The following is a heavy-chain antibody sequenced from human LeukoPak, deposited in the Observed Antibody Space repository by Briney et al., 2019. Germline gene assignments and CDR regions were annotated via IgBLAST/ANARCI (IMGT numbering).Heavy chain of an antibody. J-gene: IGHJ3*02. D-gene: IGHD2-15*01. CDR3: ATSTIGDAFDI. CDR2: MNPNSGNT. V-gene: IGHV1-8*02. CDR1: GYTFTSYD. Sequence: ASVKVSCKASGYTFTSYDINWVRQATGQGLEWMGWMNPNSGNTGYAQKFQGRVTMTEDTSTDTAYMELSSLRSEDTAVYYCATSTIGDAFDIWGQETMVTVSS.